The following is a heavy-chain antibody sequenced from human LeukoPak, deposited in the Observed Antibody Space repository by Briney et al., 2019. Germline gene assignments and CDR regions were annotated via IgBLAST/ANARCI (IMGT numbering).Heavy chain of an antibody. CDR1: GYSFTSYW. V-gene: IGHV5-51*01. CDR3: ARRGYYYDSSGYSLGGYYFDY. D-gene: IGHD3-22*01. Sequence: GESLKISCQGSGYSFTSYWIGWVRQMPGKGLEWMGIIYPGDSDTRYSPSFPGQVTISADKSISTAYLQWSSLKASDTAMYYCARRGYYYDSSGYSLGGYYFDYWGQGTLVTVSS. J-gene: IGHJ4*02. CDR2: IYPGDSDT.